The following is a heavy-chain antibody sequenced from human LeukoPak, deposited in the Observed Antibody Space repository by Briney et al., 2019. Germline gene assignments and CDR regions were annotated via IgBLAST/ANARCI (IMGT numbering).Heavy chain of an antibody. CDR1: GYTFTSYA. D-gene: IGHD1-14*01. J-gene: IGHJ3*02. Sequence: GASVKVSCKASGYTFTSYAMNWVRQAPGQGLEWMGWINPDSGGTHYAQNFQGWVTMTRDTSISTAYMELSRLRSDDTAVYYCARGTLTAPRSAFDIWGQGTMVTVSS. CDR3: ARGTLTAPRSAFDI. V-gene: IGHV1-2*04. CDR2: INPDSGGT.